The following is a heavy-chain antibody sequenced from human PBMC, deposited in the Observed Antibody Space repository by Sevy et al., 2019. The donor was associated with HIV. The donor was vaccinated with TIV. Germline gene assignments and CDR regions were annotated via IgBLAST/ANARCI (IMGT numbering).Heavy chain of an antibody. V-gene: IGHV3-30-3*01. CDR1: GLTFSRYA. J-gene: IGHJ6*02. D-gene: IGHD6-19*01. CDR2: MSYDGSNK. Sequence: GGSLRLSCTASGLTFSRYARHWVRQAPGKGLEWVAVMSYDGSNKYQADSVKGRFTISRDNAKNTQNLQMNSLRAKDTAVFYCARDREGSGSYSYGMDVWGQGTTVTVSS. CDR3: ARDREGSGSYSYGMDV.